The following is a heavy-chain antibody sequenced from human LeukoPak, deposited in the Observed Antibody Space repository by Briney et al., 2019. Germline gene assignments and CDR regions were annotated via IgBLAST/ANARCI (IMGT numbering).Heavy chain of an antibody. Sequence: GGSLRLSCAVSGVTVSSNYMSWVRQAPGKGLEWVSLIYAGGSTYYADSVKGRFTISRDNSKNTLYLQMNSLRAEDTAVYYCATLRSHYYDSSAYRGFDYWGQGTLVTVSS. CDR3: ATLRSHYYDSSAYRGFDY. D-gene: IGHD3-22*01. V-gene: IGHV3-53*01. J-gene: IGHJ4*02. CDR1: GVTVSSNY. CDR2: IYAGGST.